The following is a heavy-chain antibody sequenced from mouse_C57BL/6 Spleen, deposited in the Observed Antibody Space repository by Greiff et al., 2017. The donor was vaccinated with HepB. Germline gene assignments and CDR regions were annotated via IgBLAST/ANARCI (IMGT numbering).Heavy chain of an antibody. CDR2: IHPNSGST. CDR3: ARHGSSLGYAMDY. J-gene: IGHJ4*01. Sequence: VQLQQPGAELVKPGASVKLSCKASGYTFPSYWMHWVKQRPGRGPEWIGMIHPNSGSTNYNEKFKSKATLTVDKSPSAAYMPLSRPTSEDSAVYYCARHGSSLGYAMDYWGQGTSVTVSS. CDR1: GYTFPSYW. V-gene: IGHV1-64*01. D-gene: IGHD1-1*01.